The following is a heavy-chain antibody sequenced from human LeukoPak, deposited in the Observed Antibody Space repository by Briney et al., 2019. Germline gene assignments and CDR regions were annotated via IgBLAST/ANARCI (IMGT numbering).Heavy chain of an antibody. V-gene: IGHV1-3*03. D-gene: IGHD6-19*01. Sequence: ASVKVSCKASGYTFSDYALHWVRQAPGQSLEWMGWITTGRGETRYSQEFQRRVTFTRDTSASTVYMDLSDLRSEDTAVYYCARGGKQWRGGNYFDSWGQGTLVAVSS. J-gene: IGHJ4*02. CDR3: ARGGKQWRGGNYFDS. CDR1: GYTFSDYA. CDR2: ITTGRGET.